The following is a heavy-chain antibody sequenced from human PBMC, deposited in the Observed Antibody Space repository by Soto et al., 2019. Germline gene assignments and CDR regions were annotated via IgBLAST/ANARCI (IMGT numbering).Heavy chain of an antibody. V-gene: IGHV3-23*01. Sequence: EVQLLDSGGGLVQLGGSLRLSCAASGFTFRTYAMSWVRQAPGKGLEWVSTISDSGTTYYANSVKGRFTISRDNSRNTLDLQMNSLRVEDTAVYYCAKGGEGSCSRTSCLYFSDSWGQGTLVTVSS. CDR2: ISDSGTT. D-gene: IGHD2-2*01. CDR1: GFTFRTYA. J-gene: IGHJ5*02. CDR3: AKGGEGSCSRTSCLYFSDS.